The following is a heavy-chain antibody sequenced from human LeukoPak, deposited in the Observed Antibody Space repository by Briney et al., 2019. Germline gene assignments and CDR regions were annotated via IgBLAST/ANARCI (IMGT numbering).Heavy chain of an antibody. Sequence: ASVKVSCKASGYTFTGYYMHWVRQAPGQGLEWMGWINPNSGGTNYAQKFQGRVTMTRDTSISTACMELSRLRSDDTAVYYCARDDPLGYCSSTSCPFDYWGQGTLVTVSS. V-gene: IGHV1-2*02. CDR1: GYTFTGYY. D-gene: IGHD2-2*01. J-gene: IGHJ4*02. CDR3: ARDDPLGYCSSTSCPFDY. CDR2: INPNSGGT.